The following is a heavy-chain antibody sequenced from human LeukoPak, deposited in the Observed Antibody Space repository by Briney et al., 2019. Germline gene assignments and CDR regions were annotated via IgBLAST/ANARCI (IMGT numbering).Heavy chain of an antibody. CDR2: ISAYNGNT. J-gene: IGHJ4*02. D-gene: IGHD1-26*01. CDR1: GYTFTSYG. V-gene: IGHV1-18*01. Sequence: GASVKVSCKASGYTFTSYGISWVRQAPGQGLEWMGWISAYNGNTNYAQKLQGRVTMTTDTSTSTAYMELRSLRSDDTAVYYCARDEGSSGSYFVWWGIVYFDYWGQGTLVTVSS. CDR3: ARDEGSSGSYFVWWGIVYFDY.